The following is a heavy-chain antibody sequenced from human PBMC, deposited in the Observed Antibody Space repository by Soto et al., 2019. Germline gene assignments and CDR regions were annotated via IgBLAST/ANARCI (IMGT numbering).Heavy chain of an antibody. CDR1: GGSISSSSYY. CDR3: ARHFSVDYSDY. CDR2: IYYSGST. Sequence: SETLSLTCTVSGGSISSSSYYWGWIRQPPGKGLEWIGSIYYSGSTYYNPSLKSRVTISVDTSKNQFSLKLSSVTAADPAVYYCARHFSVDYSDYCGQGALVTVSS. V-gene: IGHV4-39*01. J-gene: IGHJ4*02.